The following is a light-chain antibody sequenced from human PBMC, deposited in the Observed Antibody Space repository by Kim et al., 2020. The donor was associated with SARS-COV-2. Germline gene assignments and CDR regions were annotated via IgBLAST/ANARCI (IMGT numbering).Light chain of an antibody. V-gene: IGKV1-16*01. CDR2: RVA. CDR3: QQYETFPYT. J-gene: IGKJ2*01. CDR1: QDIQNN. Sequence: DIQMTQSPSSVSASVGGSVTIACRAAQDIQNNLGWFQQKPGRAPRSLIHRVANLQDGVPSRFSGSGFGTDFTLIINDLQPEDFATYYCQQYETFPYTFGQGTKLEI.